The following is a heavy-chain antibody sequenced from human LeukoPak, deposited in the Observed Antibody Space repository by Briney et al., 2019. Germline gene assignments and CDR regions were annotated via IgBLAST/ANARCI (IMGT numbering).Heavy chain of an antibody. CDR2: IIPIFGTA. D-gene: IGHD3-22*01. J-gene: IGHJ4*02. CDR1: GGTFSNYA. Sequence: SVKVSCKASGGTFSNYAINWVRQAPGQGLEWMGGIIPIFGTANYAQKFQGRVTITADKSTSTVYMELNSLKSEDTAVYYCARGWDYDSGGRPTAYVYWGQGTLVTVSS. V-gene: IGHV1-69*06. CDR3: ARGWDYDSGGRPTAYVY.